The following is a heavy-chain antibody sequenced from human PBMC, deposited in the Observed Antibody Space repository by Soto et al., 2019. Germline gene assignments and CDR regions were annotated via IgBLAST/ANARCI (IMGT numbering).Heavy chain of an antibody. CDR3: ARGPIGDAAMVTNYFDY. J-gene: IGHJ4*02. V-gene: IGHV3-30-3*01. D-gene: IGHD5-18*01. Sequence: GGSLRLSCAASGFTFSNYAIHWVRQAPGKGLEWVAVLSYDSNNKHYADSVKGRFTISRDNSKNTLLLQLNSLRTEDTAVYYCARGPIGDAAMVTNYFDYWGQGTLVTVSS. CDR2: LSYDSNNK. CDR1: GFTFSNYA.